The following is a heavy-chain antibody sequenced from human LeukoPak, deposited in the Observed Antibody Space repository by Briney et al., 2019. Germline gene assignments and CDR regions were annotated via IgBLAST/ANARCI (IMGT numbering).Heavy chain of an antibody. D-gene: IGHD3-22*01. V-gene: IGHV4-39*02. J-gene: IGHJ4*02. CDR2: IYYSGSP. Sequence: SETLSLTCTVSGGSISSSSYYWGWIRQPPGKGLEWIGSIYYSGSPYYNPSLKRRVTISEDTSKNHFSLTLNSVTAADTAVYCWATAPGDYYDSSGYYYDFLGMDYWGQGTLVTVSS. CDR3: ATAPGDYYDSSGYYYDFLGMDY. CDR1: GGSISSSSYY.